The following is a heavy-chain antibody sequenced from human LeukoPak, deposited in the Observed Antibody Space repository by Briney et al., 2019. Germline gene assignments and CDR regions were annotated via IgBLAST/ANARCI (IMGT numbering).Heavy chain of an antibody. Sequence: GASVKVSCKASGGTFSSYAISWVRQAPGQGLEWMGGIIPIFGTANYAQKFQGRVTITADESTSTAYMELSSLRSEDTAVYYCARSAVSAIQGYCSSTSCHRRWFDPLGQGTLVTVSS. D-gene: IGHD2-2*02. CDR3: ARSAVSAIQGYCSSTSCHRRWFDP. V-gene: IGHV1-69*01. J-gene: IGHJ5*02. CDR2: IIPIFGTA. CDR1: GGTFSSYA.